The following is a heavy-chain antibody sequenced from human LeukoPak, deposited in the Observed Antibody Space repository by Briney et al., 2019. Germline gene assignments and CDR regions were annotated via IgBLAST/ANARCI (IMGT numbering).Heavy chain of an antibody. CDR2: VYYTGSS. D-gene: IGHD6-13*01. V-gene: IGHV4-59*11. Sequence: PSETLSLTCTVSGGSINDHAWCWIRQPPGRGLEWIGGVYYTGSSEYNASLKSRLTISTDTSNNQLSLKVTSVTAADTAIYSCARLSRIATVRAYSYHSLDIWGQGTTVPVSS. CDR1: GGSINDHA. CDR3: ARLSRIATVRAYSYHSLDI. J-gene: IGHJ6*02.